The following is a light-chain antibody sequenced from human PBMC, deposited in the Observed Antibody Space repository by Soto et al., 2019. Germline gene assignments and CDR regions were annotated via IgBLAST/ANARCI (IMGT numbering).Light chain of an antibody. V-gene: IGLV2-8*01. CDR3: SSYAGSMNLI. J-gene: IGLJ2*01. CDR2: EVS. CDR1: SSDVGGHTH. Sequence: QSALTQPPSASGSPGQSVTISCTGSSSDVGGHTHVSWYQQHPGKAPKLMIYEVSKRPSGVPDRFSGSKSVNTASLTVSGLQAEDEADYYCSSYAGSMNLIFGGGTKLTVL.